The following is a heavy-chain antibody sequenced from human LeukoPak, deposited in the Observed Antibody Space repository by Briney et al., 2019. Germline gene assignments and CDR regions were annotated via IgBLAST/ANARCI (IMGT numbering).Heavy chain of an antibody. J-gene: IGHJ6*03. D-gene: IGHD3-10*01. CDR3: ARISITMVRGVHYYYMDV. Sequence: ASVKVSCKASSYTFTNYAFTWVRQAPGQGLEWMGWISAYNGNTNYAQKLQGRVTMTRNTSISTAYMELSSLRSEDTAVYYCARISITMVRGVHYYYMDVWGKGTTVTISS. V-gene: IGHV1-18*01. CDR2: ISAYNGNT. CDR1: SYTFTNYA.